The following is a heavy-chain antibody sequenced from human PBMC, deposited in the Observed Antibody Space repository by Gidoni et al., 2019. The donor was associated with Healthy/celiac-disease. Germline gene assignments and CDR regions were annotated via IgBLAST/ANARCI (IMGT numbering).Heavy chain of an antibody. V-gene: IGHV4-34*01. J-gene: IGHJ5*02. D-gene: IGHD3-10*01. CDR3: ARGRVLWFGESKRPNWFDP. CDR1: GGSFSGYY. Sequence: QVQLQQWGAGLLKPSETLSLTCAVYGGSFSGYYWSWIRQPPGKGLEWIGEINHSGSTNYNPSLKSRVTISVDTSKNQFSLKLSSVTAADTAVYYCARGRVLWFGESKRPNWFDPWGQGTLGHRLL. CDR2: INHSGST.